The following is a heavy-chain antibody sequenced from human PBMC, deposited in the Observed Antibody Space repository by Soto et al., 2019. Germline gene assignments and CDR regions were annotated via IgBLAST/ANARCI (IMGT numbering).Heavy chain of an antibody. Sequence: GWSLRLSCAASGFTFSSYSMNLVRQAPGKGLEWVSSISSSSSYIYYADSVKGRFTISRDNAKNSLYLQMKSVRAEDTAVYYCARVRADAHGEYWGQGTLVTVSS. D-gene: IGHD6-13*01. CDR3: ARVRADAHGEY. CDR1: GFTFSSYS. V-gene: IGHV3-21*01. CDR2: ISSSSSYI. J-gene: IGHJ4*02.